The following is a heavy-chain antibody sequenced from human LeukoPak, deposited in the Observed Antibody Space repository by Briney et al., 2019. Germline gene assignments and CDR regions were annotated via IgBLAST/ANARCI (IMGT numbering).Heavy chain of an antibody. V-gene: IGHV3-23*01. D-gene: IGHD1-14*01. CDR1: GFTFSKCT. Sequence: PGGSLRLSCVASGFTFSKCTMSGVRQAPGKGLDWVSGIYGGGSGSTFYAESVKGRFTISRDNSKNTLYLQMNSLRDEDTAIYYCAKDFTPDGIWDIDYWGRGTLITVSS. CDR2: IYGGGSGST. J-gene: IGHJ4*02. CDR3: AKDFTPDGIWDIDY.